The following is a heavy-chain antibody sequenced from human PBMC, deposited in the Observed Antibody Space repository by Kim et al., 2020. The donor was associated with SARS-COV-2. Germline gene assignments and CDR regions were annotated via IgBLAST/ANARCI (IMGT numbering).Heavy chain of an antibody. CDR2: IIPILGIA. CDR3: AREAVLRYFDWYRGGYGMDV. J-gene: IGHJ6*02. Sequence: SVKVSCKASGGTFSSYAISWVRQAPGQGLEWMGRIIPILGIANYAQKFQGRVTITADKSTSTAYMELSSLRSEDTAVYYCAREAVLRYFDWYRGGYGMDVWGQGTTVTVSS. V-gene: IGHV1-69*04. CDR1: GGTFSSYA. D-gene: IGHD3-9*01.